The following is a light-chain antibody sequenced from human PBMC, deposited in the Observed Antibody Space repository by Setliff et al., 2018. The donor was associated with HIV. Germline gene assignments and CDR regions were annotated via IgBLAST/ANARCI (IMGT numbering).Light chain of an antibody. V-gene: IGLV2-14*01. CDR2: GVN. CDR3: TSYTRDNTITRV. CDR1: SNDVGAYNT. Sequence: QSALTQPASVSGSPGQSITISCTGTSNDVGAYNTVYWYQQHPGEAPKVMIYGVNNRPSGVSNRFSGSKSGSTASLTISGLQAEDEADYFCTSYTRDNTITRVFGTGTKVTVL. J-gene: IGLJ1*01.